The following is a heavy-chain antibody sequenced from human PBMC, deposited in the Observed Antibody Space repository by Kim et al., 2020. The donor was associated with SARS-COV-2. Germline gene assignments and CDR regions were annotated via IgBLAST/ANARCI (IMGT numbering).Heavy chain of an antibody. D-gene: IGHD4-17*01. CDR1: GGSISSGGYY. Sequence: SETLSLTCTVSGGSISSGGYYWSWIRQHPGKGLEWIGYIYYSGSTYYNPSLKSRVTISVDTSKNQFSLKLSSVTAADTAVYYCARTFYGGNSRGFDYWGQGTLVTVSS. V-gene: IGHV4-31*03. CDR3: ARTFYGGNSRGFDY. J-gene: IGHJ4*02. CDR2: IYYSGST.